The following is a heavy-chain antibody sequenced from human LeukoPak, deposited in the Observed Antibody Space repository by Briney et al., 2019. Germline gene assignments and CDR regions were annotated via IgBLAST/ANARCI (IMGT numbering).Heavy chain of an antibody. CDR2: IYYSGST. V-gene: IGHV4-39*07. CDR3: ARDAPEGYDYVWGSYRYPLDY. CDR1: GGSISSSSYY. Sequence: SETLSLTCTVSGGSISSSSYYWGWIRQPPGKGLEWIGSIYYSGSTYYNPSLKSRVTISIDMSKNQFSLKLSSVTAADTAVYYCARDAPEGYDYVWGSYRYPLDYWGQGTLVTVSS. D-gene: IGHD3-16*02. J-gene: IGHJ4*02.